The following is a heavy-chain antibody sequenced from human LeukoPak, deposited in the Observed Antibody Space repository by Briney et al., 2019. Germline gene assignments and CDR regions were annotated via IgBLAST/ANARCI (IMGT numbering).Heavy chain of an antibody. Sequence: GGSLRLSCAASGFTVSSNYMSWVRQAPGKGLEWVSGINWNGGSTGYADSVKGRFTISRDNAKNSLYLQMNSLRAEDTALYYCARKATTGYEFDYWGQGTLVTVSS. CDR2: INWNGGST. CDR1: GFTVSSNY. CDR3: ARKATTGYEFDY. J-gene: IGHJ4*02. V-gene: IGHV3-20*04. D-gene: IGHD1-1*01.